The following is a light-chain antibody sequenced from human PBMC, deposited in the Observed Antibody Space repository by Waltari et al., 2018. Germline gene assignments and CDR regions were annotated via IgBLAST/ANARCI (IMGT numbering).Light chain of an antibody. CDR1: QTVRSF. Sequence: EIVLTQSPATLSLSPGERATLSCRASQTVRSFLAWYQQKPGQAPRLLIFDASSRAPGIPAKFRGSGSGTDFTLTVSNLGPEDFAVYYCLQRSNWPYTFGQGTRVEIK. J-gene: IGKJ2*01. CDR3: LQRSNWPYT. CDR2: DAS. V-gene: IGKV3-11*01.